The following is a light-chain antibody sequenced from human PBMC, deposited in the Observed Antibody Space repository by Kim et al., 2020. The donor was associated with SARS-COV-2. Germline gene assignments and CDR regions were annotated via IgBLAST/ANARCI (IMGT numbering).Light chain of an antibody. CDR2: DAS. CDR1: PSIMID. Sequence: PGERAKLACRASPSIMIDAAWYQPTPGRAPRLLICDASKRVSGVPARSRGSGSGVDSALTINGLEPEDFAVYYCQHHATWPPALPFGGGTK. J-gene: IGKJ4*01. V-gene: IGKV3-11*01. CDR3: QHHATWPPALP.